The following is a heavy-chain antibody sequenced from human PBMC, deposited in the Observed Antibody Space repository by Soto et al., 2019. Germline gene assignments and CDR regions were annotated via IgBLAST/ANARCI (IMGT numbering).Heavy chain of an antibody. CDR3: DKDPTLIFAEVELSSAFDY. V-gene: IGHV3-30*18. D-gene: IGHD1-7*01. CDR2: ISYDGSNK. J-gene: IGHJ4*02. CDR1: GFTFSSYG. Sequence: PGGSLRLSCAASGFTFSSYGMHWVRQAPGKGLEWVAVISYDGSNKYYADSVKGRFTISRDNSKNTLYLQMNSLRAEDTAVYYCDKDPTLIFAEVELSSAFDYWGQGTLVTVSS.